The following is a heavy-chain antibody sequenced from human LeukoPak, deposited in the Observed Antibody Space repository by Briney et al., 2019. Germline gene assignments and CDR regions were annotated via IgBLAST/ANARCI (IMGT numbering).Heavy chain of an antibody. CDR2: ISSSSDYI. Sequence: GGSLRLSCEASGFTFSSYSMNWVRQAPGKGLEWVSSISSSSDYIYYADSMRGRFAISRDNAKNSLYLQTNSLRADDTAVYYCGRGGGQSKATRPGWFDPWGRGTLGTVS. J-gene: IGHJ5*02. CDR1: GFTFSSYS. V-gene: IGHV3-21*01. D-gene: IGHD6-6*01. CDR3: GRGGGQSKATRPGWFDP.